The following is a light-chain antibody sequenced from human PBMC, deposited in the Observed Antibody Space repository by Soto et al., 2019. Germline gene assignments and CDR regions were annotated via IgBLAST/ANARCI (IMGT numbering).Light chain of an antibody. V-gene: IGLV8-61*01. CDR2: NTN. Sequence: QTVVTQEPSFSVSPGGTVTVTCGLSSGSVSTTYFPSWYQQTPGQAPRTLMYNTNTRSSGVPDRFSGSILGNKAALTITGAQADDESDYYCALYMGNGISVFGGETKLTVL. J-gene: IGLJ2*01. CDR1: SGSVSTTYF. CDR3: ALYMGNGISV.